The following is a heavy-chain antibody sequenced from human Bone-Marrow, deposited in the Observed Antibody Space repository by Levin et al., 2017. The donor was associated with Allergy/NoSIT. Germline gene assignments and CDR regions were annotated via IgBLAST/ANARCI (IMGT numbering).Heavy chain of an antibody. Sequence: GGSLRLSCAASGFTFSKAWMSWVRQAPGKGLEWVGRIKSKSAGGTADYSAPVKGRFSISRDDSKNTLYLQINSLKTEDTAIYYCTTGPSSGTEYDYWGQGTLVTVSS. CDR1: GFTFSKAW. CDR3: TTGPSSGTEYDY. CDR2: IKSKSAGGTA. D-gene: IGHD3-22*01. V-gene: IGHV3-15*01. J-gene: IGHJ4*02.